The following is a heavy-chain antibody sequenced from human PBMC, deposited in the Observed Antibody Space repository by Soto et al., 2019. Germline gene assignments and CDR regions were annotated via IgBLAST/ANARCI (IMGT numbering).Heavy chain of an antibody. CDR2: IIPIFGTA. CDR1: GGTFSSYA. CDR3: AREAWGSSRSQENWFDP. Sequence: ASVKVSCKASGGTFSSYAISWVRQAPGQGLEWMGGIIPIFGTANYAQKFQGRVTITADKSTSTAYMELSSLRSEDTAVYYCAREAWGSSRSQENWFDPWGQGTLVTVSS. V-gene: IGHV1-69*06. D-gene: IGHD6-6*01. J-gene: IGHJ5*02.